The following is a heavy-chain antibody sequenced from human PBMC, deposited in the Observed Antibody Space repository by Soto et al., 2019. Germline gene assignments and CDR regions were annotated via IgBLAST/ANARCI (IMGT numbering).Heavy chain of an antibody. CDR2: INAGNGNT. D-gene: IGHD3-10*01. CDR1: GYTFTSYA. V-gene: IGHV1-3*01. J-gene: IGHJ4*02. Sequence: ASVKVSCKASGYTFTSYAMHWVRQAPGQRLEWMGWINAGNGNTKYSQNFQGRVTITRDTSASTAYMELSSLRSEDTAVYYCARVFLGVYFDYWGQGTLVTVSS. CDR3: ARVFLGVYFDY.